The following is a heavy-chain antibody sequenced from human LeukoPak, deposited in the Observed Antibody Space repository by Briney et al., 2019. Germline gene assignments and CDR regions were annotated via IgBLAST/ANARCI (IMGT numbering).Heavy chain of an antibody. CDR2: INHSGST. Sequence: SETLSLTCAVYGGSFSGYYWSWIRQPPGKGLEWMGEINHSGSTNYNPSLKSRVTISVDTFKNQFSLKLSSVTAADTAVYYCARAAGRAAGTAMAARRGNYGMDVWGQGTTVTVSS. CDR3: ARAAGRAAGTAMAARRGNYGMDV. D-gene: IGHD5-18*01. J-gene: IGHJ6*02. CDR1: GGSFSGYY. V-gene: IGHV4-34*01.